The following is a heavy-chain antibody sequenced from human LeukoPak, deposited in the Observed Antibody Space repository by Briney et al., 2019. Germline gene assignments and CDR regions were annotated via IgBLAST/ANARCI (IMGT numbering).Heavy chain of an antibody. CDR1: GYTFTSYY. V-gene: IGHV1-46*01. Sequence: ASVKVSCKASGYTFTSYYMHWVRQAPGQGLEWMGIINPSGGSTSYAQKFQGRVTMTRDTSTSTVYMELSSLRSEDTAVYYCARDGLWFGELLTPMDVWGQGTTVTVSS. D-gene: IGHD3-10*01. CDR2: INPSGGST. J-gene: IGHJ6*02. CDR3: ARDGLWFGELLTPMDV.